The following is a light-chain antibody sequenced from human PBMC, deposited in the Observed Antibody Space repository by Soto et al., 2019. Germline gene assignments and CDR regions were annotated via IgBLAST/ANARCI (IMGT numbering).Light chain of an antibody. Sequence: EIVMTQSPATLSVSPGERATLSCRASQSVSNNLAWYQRKPGQAPRLLIYHASTRATGIPARFSGSRSGTEFTLTISSLQSEDFAVYYCQQYNKWPLTFGGGTKVEIK. CDR2: HAS. J-gene: IGKJ4*01. V-gene: IGKV3-15*01. CDR1: QSVSNN. CDR3: QQYNKWPLT.